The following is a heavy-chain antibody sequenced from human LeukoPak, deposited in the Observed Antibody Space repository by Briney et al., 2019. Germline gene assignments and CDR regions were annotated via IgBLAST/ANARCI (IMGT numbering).Heavy chain of an antibody. CDR3: AKDVYDSSGYYWGSASDY. D-gene: IGHD3-22*01. CDR2: ISGSGGST. Sequence: GGSLRLSCEASGFCFSSYNMDWVRQTPGKGLECVSAISGSGGSTYYADSVKGRFTISRDNSKNTLYLQMNSLRAEDTAVHYCAKDVYDSSGYYWGSASDYWGQGTLVTVSS. J-gene: IGHJ4*02. CDR1: GFCFSSYN. V-gene: IGHV3-23*01.